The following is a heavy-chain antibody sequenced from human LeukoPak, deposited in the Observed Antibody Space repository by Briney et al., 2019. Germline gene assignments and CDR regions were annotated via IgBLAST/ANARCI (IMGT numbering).Heavy chain of an antibody. Sequence: PSETLSLTCAVFGGSFSGYYWSWIRQPPGKGLEWIGQINPSRNTNYNPSLKSRVTISVDTSKNQFSLKLTSVNAADTAVYYCAREGYYGSGSNWFDPWGQGTLVTVSS. CDR3: AREGYYGSGSNWFDP. V-gene: IGHV4-34*01. D-gene: IGHD3-10*01. CDR1: GGSFSGYY. CDR2: INPSRNT. J-gene: IGHJ5*02.